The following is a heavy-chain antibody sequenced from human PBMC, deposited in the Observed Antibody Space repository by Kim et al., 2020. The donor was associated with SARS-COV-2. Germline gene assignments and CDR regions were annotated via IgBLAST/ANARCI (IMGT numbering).Heavy chain of an antibody. D-gene: IGHD3-10*01. CDR1: GFTFSSYA. CDR2: VSGSGGDA. Sequence: GGSLRLSCTASGFTFSSYAMSWVRRAPGRGLEWVAAVSGSGGDAYYADSVRGRFTVSRDNSKSTVYLQMNRLRAEDTAIYHCAKVRGSGKYDKDYWCKGTLVTVSS. CDR3: AKVRGSGKYDKDY. J-gene: IGHJ4*02. V-gene: IGHV3-23*01.